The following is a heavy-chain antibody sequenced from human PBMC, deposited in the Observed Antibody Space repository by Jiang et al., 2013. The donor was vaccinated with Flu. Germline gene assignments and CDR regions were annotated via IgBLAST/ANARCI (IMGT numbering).Heavy chain of an antibody. D-gene: IGHD2-21*02. J-gene: IGHJ4*02. CDR2: IFPDDSDT. CDR1: GYTFTKSW. V-gene: IGHV5-51*01. Sequence: SGAEVKKPGESLKISCQASGYTFTKSWIAWVRQRPGKGLEWMGIIFPDDSDTRYSPSFEGQVTISADKSITTAYLQWNSLEASDSGTYYCARQLKAGSTELDYWGQGTVVSVSS. CDR3: ARQLKAGSTELDY.